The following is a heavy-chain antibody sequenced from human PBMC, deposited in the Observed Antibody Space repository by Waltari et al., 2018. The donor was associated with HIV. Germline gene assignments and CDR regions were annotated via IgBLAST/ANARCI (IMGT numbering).Heavy chain of an antibody. CDR3: VKERGPFNGFDI. CDR2: IWSNGYNK. CDR1: GLTFSSYG. V-gene: IGHV3-33*06. J-gene: IGHJ3*02. Sequence: QVYLMESGGGVVQPGGSLKLSCAASGLTFSSYGMHWVRQAPGKGLEGWAVIWSNGYNKFYADSVRGLFTFSRDNSKYTLSLQMNSLRAEDTALYYCVKERGPFNGFDIWGQGTMVTVSS. D-gene: IGHD3-16*01.